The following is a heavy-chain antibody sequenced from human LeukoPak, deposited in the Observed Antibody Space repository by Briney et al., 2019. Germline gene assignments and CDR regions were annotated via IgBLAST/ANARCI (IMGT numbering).Heavy chain of an antibody. CDR2: IYYSGST. J-gene: IGHJ4*02. D-gene: IGHD2-2*01. CDR1: GGSISSHY. CDR3: AGRDEYCSSGGFCDY. Sequence: KPSETLSLTCTVSGGSISSHYWSWIRQPPGKGLEWIGYIYYSGSTNYNPSLKSRVTISVDTSKNQFSLKLSSVTAADTAVYYCAGRDEYCSSGGFCDYWGQGTLVTVSS. V-gene: IGHV4-59*08.